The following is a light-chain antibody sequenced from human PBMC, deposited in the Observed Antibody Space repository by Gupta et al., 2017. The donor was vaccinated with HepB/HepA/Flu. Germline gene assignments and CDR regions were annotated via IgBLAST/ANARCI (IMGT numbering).Light chain of an antibody. Sequence: DIQMTQFPSTLSACVGDRVNITGLAIQSISSWLAWYEQKPGKAPKLLIYKASSLESGVPSRFSGSGSATEFTLTISSLQPDDFATYYCQQYNSYSCSFGQGTKLEIK. CDR2: KAS. V-gene: IGKV1-5*03. CDR1: QSISSW. CDR3: QQYNSYSCS. J-gene: IGKJ2*04.